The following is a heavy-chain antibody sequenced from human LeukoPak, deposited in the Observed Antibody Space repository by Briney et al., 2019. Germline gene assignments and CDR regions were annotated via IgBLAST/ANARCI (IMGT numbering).Heavy chain of an antibody. V-gene: IGHV4-39*01. CDR3: ARSYSSVWYWFDP. Sequence: SETLPLTCSVSGGSISSSTYYWGWIRQPPGKGLEWIGSIYYSGSTYYNPSLKSRGTISVDTSKNQFSLKLSSVTAADTAVYYCARSYSSVWYWFDPWGQGTLVTVSS. CDR1: GGSISSSTYY. CDR2: IYYSGST. D-gene: IGHD6-19*01. J-gene: IGHJ5*02.